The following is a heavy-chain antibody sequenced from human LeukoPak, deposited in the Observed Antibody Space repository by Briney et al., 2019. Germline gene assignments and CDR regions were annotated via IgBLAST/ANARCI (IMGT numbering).Heavy chain of an antibody. Sequence: ASVNVSCKAAGYTFTSCGISWVRQPPGQGLEWMGWVSAYNGNTNYAQKLQGRVTMTTDTSTSTAYMELRSLRSDDTAVYYCARGLYDILTGYPNWFDPWGKGTLVPVPS. D-gene: IGHD3-9*01. CDR2: VSAYNGNT. J-gene: IGHJ5*02. CDR3: ARGLYDILTGYPNWFDP. CDR1: GYTFTSCG. V-gene: IGHV1-18*01.